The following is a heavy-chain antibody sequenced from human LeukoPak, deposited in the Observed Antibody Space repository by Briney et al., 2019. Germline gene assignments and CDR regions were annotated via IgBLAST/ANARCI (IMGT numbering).Heavy chain of an antibody. Sequence: PGGSLRLSCAASGFTFSSYGMHWVRQAPGKGLEWVAVIWYDGSNKYYADSVKGRFTISRDNSKNTLYLQMNSLRAEDTAVYYCASEGDYYDSSGYIYWGQGTLVTVSS. CDR1: GFTFSSYG. J-gene: IGHJ4*02. V-gene: IGHV3-33*01. D-gene: IGHD3-22*01. CDR2: IWYDGSNK. CDR3: ASEGDYYDSSGYIY.